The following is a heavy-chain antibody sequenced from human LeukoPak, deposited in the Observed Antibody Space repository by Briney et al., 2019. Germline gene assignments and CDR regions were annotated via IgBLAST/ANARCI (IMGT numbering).Heavy chain of an antibody. J-gene: IGHJ4*02. D-gene: IGHD4/OR15-4a*01. CDR3: AKVRHYGANVLGY. V-gene: IGHV3-30*18. CDR2: ISYDGSNE. Sequence: PGRSLRLSCAASGFTFSSYGMHWVRQAPGKGLERVAIISYDGSNEYYADSVKGRFTITRDNSKNTLYLQMNSPRSEDTAVYYCAKVRHYGANVLGYWGQGTLVTVSS. CDR1: GFTFSSYG.